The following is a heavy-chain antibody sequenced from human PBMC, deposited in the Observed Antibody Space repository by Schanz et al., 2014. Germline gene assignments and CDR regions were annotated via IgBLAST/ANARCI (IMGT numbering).Heavy chain of an antibody. CDR2: IYSDGRT. CDR1: GFTVSSNY. J-gene: IGHJ3*02. CDR3: AKRCSSTSCSHGAFDI. V-gene: IGHV3-53*01. Sequence: EVQLVESGGGLIQPGGSLRLSCVASGFTVSSNYMSWVRQAPGKGLEWVSVIYSDGRTYYGDSVKGRFTISRDNSKNTLYLQMNSLRDEDTAMYYCAKRCSSTSCSHGAFDILGQGTMVTVSS. D-gene: IGHD2-2*01.